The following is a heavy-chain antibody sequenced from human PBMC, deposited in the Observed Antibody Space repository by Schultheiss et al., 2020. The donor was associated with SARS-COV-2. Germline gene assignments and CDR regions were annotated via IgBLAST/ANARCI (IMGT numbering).Heavy chain of an antibody. CDR3: ARGYSRIDP. D-gene: IGHD6-13*01. V-gene: IGHV4-34*01. CDR2: IYHSGST. CDR1: GGSFSGYY. Sequence: SETLSLTCAVYGGSFSGYYWSWIRQPPGKGLEWIGSIYHSGSTNYNPSLKSRVTISVDTSKNQFSLKLSSVTAADTAVYYCARGYSRIDPWGQGTLVTVSS. J-gene: IGHJ5*02.